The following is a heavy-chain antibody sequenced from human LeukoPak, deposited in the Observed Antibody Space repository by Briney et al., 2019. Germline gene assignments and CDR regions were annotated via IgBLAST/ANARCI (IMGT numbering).Heavy chain of an antibody. CDR3: ARSSRRLLDY. Sequence: SQTLSLTCTVSGGSISSGGYYWSWIRQHPGKGLEWIGYIYYSGSTYYNPSLKSRVTISVDTSKNQFSLKLSSVTAADTAVYYCARSSRRLLDYWGQGTLVTVSS. D-gene: IGHD3-22*01. CDR2: IYYSGST. J-gene: IGHJ4*02. V-gene: IGHV4-31*03. CDR1: GGSISSGGYY.